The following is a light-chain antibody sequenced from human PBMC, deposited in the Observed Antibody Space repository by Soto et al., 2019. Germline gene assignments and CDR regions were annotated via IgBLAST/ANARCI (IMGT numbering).Light chain of an antibody. Sequence: EMVLTQSPGTLALSPGERATLSCRASQSVISNYLAWYQQKPGLAPRLLIYGASSRATGIPDRFSGSGSGTDFTLTISRLEPEDFAVYYCQQYGSSPTLGQGTKVDI. CDR3: QQYGSSPT. CDR2: GAS. V-gene: IGKV3-20*01. CDR1: QSVISNY. J-gene: IGKJ1*01.